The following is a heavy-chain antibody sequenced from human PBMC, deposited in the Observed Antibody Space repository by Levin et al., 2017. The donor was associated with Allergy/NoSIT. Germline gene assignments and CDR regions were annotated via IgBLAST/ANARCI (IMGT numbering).Heavy chain of an antibody. CDR3: AKDLEGAPWNFDY. J-gene: IGHJ4*02. CDR2: ISGSGGST. CDR1: GFTFSSYA. V-gene: IGHV3-23*01. D-gene: IGHD1-1*01. Sequence: GESLKISCAASGFTFSSYAMSWVRQAPGKGLEWVSAISGSGGSTYYADSVKGRFTISRDNSKNTLYLQMNSLRAEDTAVYYCAKDLEGAPWNFDYWGQGTLVTVSS.